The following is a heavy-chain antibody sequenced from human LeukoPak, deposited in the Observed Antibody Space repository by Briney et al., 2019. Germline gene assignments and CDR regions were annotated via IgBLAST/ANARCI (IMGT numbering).Heavy chain of an antibody. CDR1: GFTFSRYA. CDR3: ARDYYYDFLY. D-gene: IGHD3-22*01. J-gene: IGHJ4*02. CDR2: LSGSGGNT. Sequence: GGSLRLSCAASGFTFSRYAMSWVRQAPGKGLEWVSGLSGSGGNTYYADSVKGRFTISRDNAKNSLYLQMNSLRAEDTAVYYCARDYYYDFLYWGQGTLVTVSS. V-gene: IGHV3-23*01.